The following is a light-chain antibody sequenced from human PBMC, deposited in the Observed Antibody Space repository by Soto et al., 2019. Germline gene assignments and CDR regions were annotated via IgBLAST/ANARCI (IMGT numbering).Light chain of an antibody. CDR1: SNDVGAYNY. V-gene: IGLV2-14*01. CDR2: EVS. J-gene: IGLJ1*01. Sequence: QSVLTQPASLSGSPGQSITISCTGTSNDVGAYNYVSWYQQHLGKAPKLMIYEVSNRPSGISNRFSASKSGNAASLTISGLQAEDEADYYCSSYTTSSTYVFGTGTKVTVL. CDR3: SSYTTSSTYV.